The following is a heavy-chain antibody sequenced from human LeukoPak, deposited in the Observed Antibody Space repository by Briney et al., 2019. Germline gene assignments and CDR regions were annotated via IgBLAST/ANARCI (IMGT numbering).Heavy chain of an antibody. CDR2: ISGSGGST. V-gene: IGHV3-23*01. Sequence: QSGGSLRLSCAASGFTFSSYSMNWVRQAPGKGLEWVSSISGSGGSTYYADSVKGRFTISRDNSKNTLYLQMNSLRAEDTAVYYCAKDREYYYGYFDYWGQGTLVTVSS. J-gene: IGHJ4*02. D-gene: IGHD3-10*01. CDR1: GFTFSSYS. CDR3: AKDREYYYGYFDY.